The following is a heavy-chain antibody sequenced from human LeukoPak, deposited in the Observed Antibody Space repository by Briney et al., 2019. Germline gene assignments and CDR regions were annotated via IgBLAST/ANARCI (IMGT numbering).Heavy chain of an antibody. Sequence: GGSLRLSCAASGFTFSSYGMHWVRQAPGKGLEWVAVISYDGSNKYYADSVKGRFTISRDNSKNTLYLQMNSLRAEDTAMYYCAKGPLVGAPFDYWGQGTLVTVSS. V-gene: IGHV3-30*18. D-gene: IGHD1-26*01. CDR3: AKGPLVGAPFDY. CDR2: ISYDGSNK. CDR1: GFTFSSYG. J-gene: IGHJ4*02.